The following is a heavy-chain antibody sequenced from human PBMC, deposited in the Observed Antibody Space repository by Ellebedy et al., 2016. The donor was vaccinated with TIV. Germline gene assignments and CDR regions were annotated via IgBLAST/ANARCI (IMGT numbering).Heavy chain of an antibody. V-gene: IGHV1-46*01. CDR3: ARPDYGGNSASFDY. CDR1: GYTFTTYY. CDR2: ISPSVGTT. D-gene: IGHD4-23*01. Sequence: AASVKVSCKAFGYTFTTYYMHWVRQAPGQGLEWMGRISPSVGTTAYAQKFQGRVTVTRDTSTNTVYMELSSLRSDDTAVYYCARPDYGGNSASFDYWGQGTLVIVSS. J-gene: IGHJ4*02.